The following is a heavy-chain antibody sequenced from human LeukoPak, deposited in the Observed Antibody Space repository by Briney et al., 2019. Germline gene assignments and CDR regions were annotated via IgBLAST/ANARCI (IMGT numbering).Heavy chain of an antibody. CDR1: GGTFSSYA. V-gene: IGHV1-69*06. CDR3: ARDRKTDEDSSGWYDY. D-gene: IGHD6-19*01. J-gene: IGHJ4*02. CDR2: IIPIFGTA. Sequence: ASVKVSCKASGGTFSSYAITWVRQAPGQGLEWMGGIIPIFGTANYAQKFQGRVTITADKSTSTAYMELSSLRSEDTAVYYCARDRKTDEDSSGWYDYWGQGTLVTVSS.